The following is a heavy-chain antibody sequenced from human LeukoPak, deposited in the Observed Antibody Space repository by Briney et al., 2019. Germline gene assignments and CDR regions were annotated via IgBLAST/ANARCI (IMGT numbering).Heavy chain of an antibody. CDR3: VRARLVGATYYYFDY. CDR1: GFTFSSYW. Sequence: GGSLRLSCAASGFTFSSYWMSWVRQAPGKGLEWVANIKQDGSEKYYVDSVKGRFTISRDNAKNSLYLQMNSLRAEDTAVYYCVRARLVGATYYYFDYWGQGTLVTVSS. V-gene: IGHV3-7*01. D-gene: IGHD1-26*01. J-gene: IGHJ4*02. CDR2: IKQDGSEK.